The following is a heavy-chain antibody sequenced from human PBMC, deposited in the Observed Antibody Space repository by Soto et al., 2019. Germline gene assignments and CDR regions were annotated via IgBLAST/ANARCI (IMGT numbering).Heavy chain of an antibody. CDR1: GGSMSPYY. J-gene: IGHJ6*02. D-gene: IGHD7-27*01. Sequence: SETLSLTCTVSGGSMSPYYWSWIRQAPGKGLEWIANIYYRGNTNYNPSLESRVTISVDTSKNQFSLKLNSMTAADTAVYYCARHSKKTGDFDYYYGMDVWSQGTTVTVSS. CDR3: ARHSKKTGDFDYYYGMDV. V-gene: IGHV4-59*08. CDR2: IYYRGNT.